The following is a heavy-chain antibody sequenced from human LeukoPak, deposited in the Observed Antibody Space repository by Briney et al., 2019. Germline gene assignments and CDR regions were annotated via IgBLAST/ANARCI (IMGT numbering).Heavy chain of an antibody. D-gene: IGHD3-10*01. CDR1: GFTFSSSA. J-gene: IGHJ4*02. V-gene: IGHV3-30*18. Sequence: GGSLRLSCAASGFTFSSSAMHWVRQAPGKGLEWVTVISDDGNNKYFADSVKGRFTISRDNSKNTLYLQMNSLRAEDTAVYYCAKGGPHYGSGSYYAFDYWGQGTLVIVSS. CDR3: AKGGPHYGSGSYYAFDY. CDR2: ISDDGNNK.